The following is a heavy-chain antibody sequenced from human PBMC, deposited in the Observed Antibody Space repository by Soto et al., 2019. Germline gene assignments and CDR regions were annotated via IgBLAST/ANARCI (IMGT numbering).Heavy chain of an antibody. CDR2: VSTSGRST. V-gene: IGHV3-64D*06. CDR1: GFIFSEST. Sequence: GGSLRLSCSASGFIFSESTIYWVRQFTGKGLEAISAVSTSGRSTYYADSVKDRFTISRDNSKNTLFLQMGSLRPEDTAIYYCVKQAHGLDGVAFDYWGQGTQVTVSS. CDR3: VKQAHGLDGVAFDY. J-gene: IGHJ4*02. D-gene: IGHD2-15*01.